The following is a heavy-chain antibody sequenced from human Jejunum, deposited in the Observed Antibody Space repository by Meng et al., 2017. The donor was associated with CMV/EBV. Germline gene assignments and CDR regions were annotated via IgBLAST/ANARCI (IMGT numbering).Heavy chain of an antibody. D-gene: IGHD3-3*01. Sequence: WVRQAPGKGLEWVANIKQDGGEKNYVDSVKGRFSISRDNAKNSLYLQMNSLRAEDTAVYYCARGSYDFWSGYHDFWRGYLPYGMDVWGQGTLVTVSS. CDR3: ARGSYDFWSGYHDFWRGYLPYGMDV. CDR2: IKQDGGEK. V-gene: IGHV3-7*01. J-gene: IGHJ6*02.